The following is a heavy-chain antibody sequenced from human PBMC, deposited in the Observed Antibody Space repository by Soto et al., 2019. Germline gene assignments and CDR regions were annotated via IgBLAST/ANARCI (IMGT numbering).Heavy chain of an antibody. D-gene: IGHD3-3*01. CDR2: ISYDASHE. CDR1: EFTFSNYA. Sequence: GGSLRLSCAASEFTFSNYAIYWIRQAPGKGLEWVALISYDASHEFYADSVKGRFTISRDNSKNSLYLQMNSLSPEDTAVYFCARVPGSYYDFWNASEDLTDAFHVWGPGTAVTVSS. V-gene: IGHV3-30-3*01. J-gene: IGHJ3*01. CDR3: ARVPGSYYDFWNASEDLTDAFHV.